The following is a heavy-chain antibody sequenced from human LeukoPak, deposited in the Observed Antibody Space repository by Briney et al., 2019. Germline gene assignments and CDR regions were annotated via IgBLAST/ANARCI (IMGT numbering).Heavy chain of an antibody. CDR2: IRQDGGET. Sequence: GGSLRLSCAASGFAFSSFWMTWVRQAPGKGLEWVANIRQDGGETYYVDSVKGRFTISRDNAKTSLYLQMTSLRAEDAAVYYCARRYHFDSSGLHWRSPFDIWGQGTMVAVSS. J-gene: IGHJ3*02. V-gene: IGHV3-7*01. CDR3: ARRYHFDSSGLHWRSPFDI. D-gene: IGHD3-22*01. CDR1: GFAFSSFW.